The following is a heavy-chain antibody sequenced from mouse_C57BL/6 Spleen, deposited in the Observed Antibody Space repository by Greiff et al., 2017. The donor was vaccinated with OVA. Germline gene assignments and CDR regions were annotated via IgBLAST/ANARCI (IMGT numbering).Heavy chain of an antibody. CDR3: ARWEGSGVYAMDY. J-gene: IGHJ4*01. Sequence: VQLQESGAELVKPGASVKISCKASGYAFSSYWMNWVKQRPGKGLEWIGQIYPGDGDTNYNGKFKGKATLTADKSSSTAYMQLSSLTSEDSAVYFCARWEGSGVYAMDYWGQGTSVTVSS. CDR1: GYAFSSYW. D-gene: IGHD3-2*02. V-gene: IGHV1-80*01. CDR2: IYPGDGDT.